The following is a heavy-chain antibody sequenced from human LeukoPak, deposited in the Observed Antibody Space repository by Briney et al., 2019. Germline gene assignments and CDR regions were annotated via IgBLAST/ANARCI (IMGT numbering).Heavy chain of an antibody. CDR2: ISDDGSNK. D-gene: IGHD6-19*01. V-gene: IGHV3-30*18. CDR1: GFTFSRYG. Sequence: PGGSLRLSCEASGFTFSRYGMYWVRQAPGKGLEWVAVISDDGSNKYYVDSVKGRFTISRDNSKNTLSLQMNSLRAEDSAVYSCAKDFSGWAADYWGQGTLVTVSS. CDR3: AKDFSGWAADY. J-gene: IGHJ4*02.